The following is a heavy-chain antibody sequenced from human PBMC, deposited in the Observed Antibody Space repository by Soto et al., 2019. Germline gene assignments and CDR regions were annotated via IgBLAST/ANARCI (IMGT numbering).Heavy chain of an antibody. V-gene: IGHV3-21*01. D-gene: IGHD2-21*01. J-gene: IGHJ5*02. CDR3: VRSGTARLLRPSWFDT. Sequence: EVQLVESGGGLVKPGGSLRLSCAASGFTFNTYDMNWVRQAPGKGLEWVSSITTSSAYIYYADSLKGRITISRDNAKNSLFLQMNSLRAKDTAVYYCVRSGTARLLRPSWFDTWGQGTLVTVSS. CDR1: GFTFNTYD. CDR2: ITTSSAYI.